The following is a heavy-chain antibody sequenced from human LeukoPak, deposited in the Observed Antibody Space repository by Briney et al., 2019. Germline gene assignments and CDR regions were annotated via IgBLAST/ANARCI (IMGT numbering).Heavy chain of an antibody. J-gene: IGHJ4*02. Sequence: GGSLRLSCAASGFTFSSYNMNWVRQAPGKGLEWVSSISSSSSTIYYADSVKGRFTISRDNAKNSLYLQMNSLRAEDTAVYYCTELDCSSTSCHDYWGQGTLVTVSS. V-gene: IGHV3-48*04. CDR1: GFTFSSYN. CDR2: ISSSSSTI. CDR3: TELDCSSTSCHDY. D-gene: IGHD2-2*01.